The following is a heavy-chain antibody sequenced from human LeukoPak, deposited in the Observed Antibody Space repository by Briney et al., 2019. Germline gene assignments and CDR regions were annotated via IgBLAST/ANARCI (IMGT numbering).Heavy chain of an antibody. CDR2: ISSSSSYI. Sequence: GGSLRLSCSASGFTFSSYSMNWVRQAPGKGLEWVSSISSSSSYIYYADSVKGRFTISRDNAKNSLYLQMDSLRAEDTAVYYCARDTSGWYYFDYWGQGTLVTVSS. D-gene: IGHD6-19*01. CDR3: ARDTSGWYYFDY. V-gene: IGHV3-21*01. J-gene: IGHJ4*02. CDR1: GFTFSSYS.